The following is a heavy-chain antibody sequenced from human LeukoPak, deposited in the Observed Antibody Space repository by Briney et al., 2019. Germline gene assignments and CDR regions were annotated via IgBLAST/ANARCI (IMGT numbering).Heavy chain of an antibody. D-gene: IGHD5-12*01. J-gene: IGHJ4*02. CDR2: IKEDGSEK. CDR3: ARLRPLSQLDY. Sequence: GGYLRLSCAASGFIFSTIWMSWVRQAPGKGLEWVASIKEDGSEKYYVDSVKGRFTISRDNAKNSLYLQMNSLRAEDTAVYYCARLRPLSQLDYWGQGTLVAVSS. CDR1: GFIFSTIW. V-gene: IGHV3-7*01.